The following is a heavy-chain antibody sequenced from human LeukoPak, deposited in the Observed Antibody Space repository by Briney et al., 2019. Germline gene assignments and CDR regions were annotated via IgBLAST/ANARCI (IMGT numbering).Heavy chain of an antibody. CDR3: AGGGDGYNPHRGYYFDY. D-gene: IGHD5-24*01. CDR2: INHSGST. Sequence: PSETLSLTCAVYGGSFSGYYWSWIRQPPGKGLEWIGEINHSGSTNYNPSLKSRVTISVDTSKNQFSLKLSSVTAADTAVYYCAGGGDGYNPHRGYYFDYWGQGTLVTVSS. CDR1: GGSFSGYY. J-gene: IGHJ4*02. V-gene: IGHV4-34*01.